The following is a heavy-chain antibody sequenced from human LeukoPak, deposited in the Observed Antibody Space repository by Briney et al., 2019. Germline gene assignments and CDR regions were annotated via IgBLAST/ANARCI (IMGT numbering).Heavy chain of an antibody. V-gene: IGHV1-3*03. CDR1: GYTFTSYA. Sequence: ASVKVSCKASGYTFTSYAMHWVRQAPGQRLERMGWINAGNGNTKYSQEFQGRVTITRDTSASTAYMELSSLRSEDTAVYYCARGLPAAIGYSDYWGQGTLVTVSS. CDR2: INAGNGNT. J-gene: IGHJ4*02. CDR3: ARGLPAAIGYSDY. D-gene: IGHD2-2*01.